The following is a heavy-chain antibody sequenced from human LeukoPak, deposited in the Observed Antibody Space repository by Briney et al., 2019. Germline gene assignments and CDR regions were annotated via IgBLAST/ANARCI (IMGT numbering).Heavy chain of an antibody. J-gene: IGHJ4*02. CDR3: ARGWLQWGAYYFDY. Sequence: GGSLRLPCAASGFTFSTYSMTWVRQAPGMGLEWVSYISSSGSTIYYADSVKGRFTISRDNAKNSLYLQMNSLRDEDTAVYYCARGWLQWGAYYFDYWGQGTLVTVSS. D-gene: IGHD5-24*01. CDR1: GFTFSTYS. V-gene: IGHV3-48*02. CDR2: ISSSGSTI.